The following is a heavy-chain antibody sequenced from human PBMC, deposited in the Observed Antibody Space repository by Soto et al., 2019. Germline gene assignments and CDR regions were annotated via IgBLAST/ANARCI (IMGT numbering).Heavy chain of an antibody. V-gene: IGHV2-70*01. D-gene: IGHD1-26*01. CDR1: VFSLGSSGTS. Sequence: TGPTLINPTQTLTLTCTFSVFSLGSSGTSVACLRQPPGKALEWLASIDWDDDKYYGTSLKTRLAISKDTSKDQMFLTLTNMDPADTATYFCARIRGGSPHFDTWGQGTLVTVSS. CDR2: IDWDDDK. CDR3: ARIRGGSPHFDT. J-gene: IGHJ4*02.